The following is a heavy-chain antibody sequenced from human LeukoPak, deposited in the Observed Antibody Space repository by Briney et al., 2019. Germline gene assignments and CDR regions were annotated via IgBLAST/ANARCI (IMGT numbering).Heavy chain of an antibody. CDR3: ATGDGYNSFDY. V-gene: IGHV4-4*07. D-gene: IGHD5-24*01. CDR1: GGSFSSYY. CDR2: IYTSGST. J-gene: IGHJ4*02. Sequence: ETLSLTCTVSGGSFSSYYWSWIRQPAGKGLEWIGRIYTSGSTNYISSLKSRVTMSVDTSKNQVSLKLSSVTAADTAVYYCATGDGYNSFDYWGQGTLVTVSS.